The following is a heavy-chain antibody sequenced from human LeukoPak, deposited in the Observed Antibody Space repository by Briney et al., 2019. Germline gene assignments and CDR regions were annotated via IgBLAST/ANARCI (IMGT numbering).Heavy chain of an antibody. D-gene: IGHD2-15*01. V-gene: IGHV1-69*06. CDR1: GYTFTSYD. CDR3: ARAMNPGSRYCSGGSCYSLYDAFDI. CDR2: IIPIFGTA. Sequence: GASVKVSCKASGYTFTSYDINWVRQATGQGLEWMGGIIPIFGTANYAQKFQGRVTITADKSTSTAYMELSSLRSEDTAVYYCARAMNPGSRYCSGGSCYSLYDAFDIWGQGTMVTVSS. J-gene: IGHJ3*02.